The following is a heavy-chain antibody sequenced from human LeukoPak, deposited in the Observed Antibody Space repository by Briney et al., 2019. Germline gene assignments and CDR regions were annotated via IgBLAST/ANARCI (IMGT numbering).Heavy chain of an antibody. J-gene: IGHJ3*02. CDR2: ISGSGGST. V-gene: IGHV3-23*01. Sequence: GGSLRLSCAASGFTFSSYAMSWVRQAPGKGLEWVSAISGSGGSTYYADSVKGRFTISRDNSKNTLYLQMNSLRAADTAVYYCAKVSERYSSATCGAFDIWGQGTMVTASS. CDR1: GFTFSSYA. CDR3: AKVSERYSSATCGAFDI. D-gene: IGHD6-19*01.